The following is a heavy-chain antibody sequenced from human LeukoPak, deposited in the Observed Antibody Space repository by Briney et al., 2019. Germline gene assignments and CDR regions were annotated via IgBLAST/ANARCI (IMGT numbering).Heavy chain of an antibody. V-gene: IGHV3-7*03. CDR3: ARGRFIAGTTAYYFDY. CDR2: IKQDESEK. Sequence: GGSLRLSCTASGFSFSNYWMSWVRQAPGKGLEWVASIKQDESEKYYVDSVKGRFTTSRDNAKSSLYLQMNALRGEDTAVYYCARGRFIAGTTAYYFDYWGQGTLVTVSS. D-gene: IGHD1-26*01. CDR1: GFSFSNYW. J-gene: IGHJ4*02.